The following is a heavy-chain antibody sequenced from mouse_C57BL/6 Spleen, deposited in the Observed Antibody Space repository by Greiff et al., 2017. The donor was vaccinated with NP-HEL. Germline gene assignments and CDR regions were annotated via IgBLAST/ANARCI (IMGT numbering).Heavy chain of an antibody. CDR2: IRNKANGYTT. CDR1: GFTFTDYY. V-gene: IGHV7-3*01. CDR3: ARNYGSSYFYYAMDY. J-gene: IGHJ4*01. D-gene: IGHD1-1*01. Sequence: EVKLMESGGGLVQPGGSLSLSCAASGFTFTDYYMSWVRQPPGKALEWLGFIRNKANGYTTEYSASVKGRFTISRDNSQSILYLQMNALRAEDSATYYCARNYGSSYFYYAMDYWGQGTSVTVSS.